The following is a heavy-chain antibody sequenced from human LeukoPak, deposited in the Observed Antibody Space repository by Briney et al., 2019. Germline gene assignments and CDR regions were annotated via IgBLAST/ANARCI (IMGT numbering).Heavy chain of an antibody. CDR1: GFTLSSYA. D-gene: IGHD1-20*01. V-gene: IGHV3-23*01. Sequence: GGSLRLSCAASGFTLSSYAMSWVRQAPGKGLEWVSLISGNAGSTYYADSVKGRFTISRDNSKNTLYLQMNSLRAEDTAVYYCANSYNWNYGDYWGQGTLVTVSS. J-gene: IGHJ4*02. CDR2: ISGNAGST. CDR3: ANSYNWNYGDY.